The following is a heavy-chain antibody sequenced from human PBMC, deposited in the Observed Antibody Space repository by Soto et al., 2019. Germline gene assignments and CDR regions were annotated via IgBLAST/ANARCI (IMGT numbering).Heavy chain of an antibody. CDR2: ISAYNGNT. CDR1: GYTFTSYG. D-gene: IGHD2-21*02. Sequence: ASVKVSCKASGYTFTSYGISWVRQAPGQGLEWMGWISAYNGNTNYAQKLQGRVTMTTDTSTSTAYMELRSLRSDDTAVYYCASTVVTTHYYYYYMDVWGKGTTVTVSS. CDR3: ASTVVTTHYYYYYMDV. J-gene: IGHJ6*03. V-gene: IGHV1-18*01.